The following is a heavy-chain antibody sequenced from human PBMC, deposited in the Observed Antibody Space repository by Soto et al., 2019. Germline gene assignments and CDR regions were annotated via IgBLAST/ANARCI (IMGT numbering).Heavy chain of an antibody. CDR1: LFTVSSNY. CDR3: TTDFVEMATILLGY. CDR2: IYSGGST. J-gene: IGHJ4*02. Sequence: SLRLSCAASLFTVSSNYRSLVLKNPGKGLEWVSVIYSGGSTYYADSVKGRFTISRDNSKNTLYLQMNSLKTEDTAVYYCTTDFVEMATILLGYWGQGTLVTVSS. V-gene: IGHV3-66*01. D-gene: IGHD5-12*01.